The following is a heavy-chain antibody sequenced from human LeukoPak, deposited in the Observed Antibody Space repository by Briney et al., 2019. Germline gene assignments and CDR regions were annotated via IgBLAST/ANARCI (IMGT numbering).Heavy chain of an antibody. CDR3: VKEQSSGNYRTADF. V-gene: IGHV3-30*18. CDR1: GFTLSSCG. D-gene: IGHD3-10*01. CDR2: MTYDGITT. J-gene: IGHJ4*02. Sequence: PGGSLRLSCAASGFTLSSCGMHWVRQAPGKGLEWVAVMTYDGITTYFDDSVKGRFTISRDTSKSMLYLQMNSLRPEDTAVYYCVKEQSSGNYRTADFWGQGTLVTVSS.